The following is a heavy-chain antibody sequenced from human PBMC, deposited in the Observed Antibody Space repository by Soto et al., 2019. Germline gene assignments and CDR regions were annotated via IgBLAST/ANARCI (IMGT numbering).Heavy chain of an antibody. V-gene: IGHV1-69*13. Sequence: GASVKVSCKASGGTFSSYAISWVLQAPGQGLEWMGGIIPIFGTANYAQKFQGRVTITADESTSTAYMELSSLRSEDTAVYYCARGGGSGWYRTPRWFDPWGQGTLVTVSS. J-gene: IGHJ5*02. CDR1: GGTFSSYA. D-gene: IGHD6-19*01. CDR3: ARGGGSGWYRTPRWFDP. CDR2: IIPIFGTA.